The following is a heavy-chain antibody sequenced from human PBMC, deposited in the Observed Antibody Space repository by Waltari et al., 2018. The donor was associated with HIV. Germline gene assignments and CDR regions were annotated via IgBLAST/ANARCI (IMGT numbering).Heavy chain of an antibody. CDR1: GGSISSSSYY. CDR3: ARAVQGYCSGGSCENYFDY. Sequence: QLQLQESGPGLVKPSETLSLTCTVSGGSISSSSYYWGWIRQPPGKGLEWIGSIYYSGRTYYDRSLKSRVTISGDTSKSQFSLKLSSVTAADTAVYYCARAVQGYCSGGSCENYFDYWGQGTLVTVSS. J-gene: IGHJ4*02. D-gene: IGHD2-15*01. CDR2: IYYSGRT. V-gene: IGHV4-39*01.